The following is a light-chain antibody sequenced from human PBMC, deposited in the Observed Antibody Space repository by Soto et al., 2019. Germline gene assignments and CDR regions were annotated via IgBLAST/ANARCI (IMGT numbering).Light chain of an antibody. CDR1: QYIGRY. Sequence: DIQMTQSPSSLSASVGDRVTITCRAGQYIGRYLNWYQQKPGEAPKLLIYAASSLHSGVPSRFSGSGSGTDFTLTISSLQPEDFATYSCQQTYRTPLTVGGGTKVDIK. J-gene: IGKJ4*01. CDR3: QQTYRTPLT. CDR2: AAS. V-gene: IGKV1-39*01.